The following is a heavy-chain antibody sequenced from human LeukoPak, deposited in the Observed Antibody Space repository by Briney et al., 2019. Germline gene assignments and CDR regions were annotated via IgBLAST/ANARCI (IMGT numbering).Heavy chain of an antibody. D-gene: IGHD3-16*02. V-gene: IGHV3-66*01. CDR2: IYSGGST. CDR3: ARDAEPGELSYGMDV. CDR1: GFTVSSNY. J-gene: IGHJ6*02. Sequence: GGSLRLSCAASGFTVSSNYMSWVRQAPGKGLEWVSVIYSGGSTYYADSVKGRFTISRDNSKNTLYLQMNSLRAEDTAVYYCARDAEPGELSYGMDVWGQGTTVTVSS.